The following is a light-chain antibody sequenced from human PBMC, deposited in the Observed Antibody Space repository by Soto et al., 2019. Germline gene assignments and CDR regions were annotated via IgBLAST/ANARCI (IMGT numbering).Light chain of an antibody. CDR3: QQHADYPRD. CDR2: SAS. V-gene: IGKV1-17*03. CDR1: QDISNR. Sequence: DIQVTQSPSAMSAAVGDRVTITCRTSQDISNRLGWFQQRPGKAPKRLISSASTLDTGVPSRFSGTGSGTEFTLTISSLQPEDFATYYCQQHADYPRDVGQGTKVDSK. J-gene: IGKJ1*01.